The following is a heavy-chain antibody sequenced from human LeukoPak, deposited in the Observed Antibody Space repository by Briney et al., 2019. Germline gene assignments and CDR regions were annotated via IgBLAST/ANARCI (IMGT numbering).Heavy chain of an antibody. J-gene: IGHJ6*04. CDR1: GYSISSGYY. CDR3: ARLVEGSSWYQYYYYYYGMDV. CDR2: IYHSGST. Sequence: SEALSLTCAVSGYSISSGYYWGWIRQPPGKGLEWIGSIYHSGSTYYNPSLKSRVTISVDTSKNQFSLKLSSVTAADTAVYYCARLVEGSSWYQYYYYYYGMDVWGKGTTVTVSS. D-gene: IGHD6-13*01. V-gene: IGHV4-38-2*01.